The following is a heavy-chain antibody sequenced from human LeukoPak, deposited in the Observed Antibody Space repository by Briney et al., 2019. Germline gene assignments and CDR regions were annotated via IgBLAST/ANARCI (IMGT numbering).Heavy chain of an antibody. CDR3: ARAGEGYYYDSSGYYPH. CDR1: GFTFSSYW. Sequence: GGSLRLSCAASGFTFSSYWMSWVRQAPGKGLEWVANIKQDGSEKYYVDSVRGRFTISRDNAKNSLYLQMNSLRAEDTAVYYCARAGEGYYYDSSGYYPHWGQGTLVTVSS. J-gene: IGHJ4*02. V-gene: IGHV3-7*01. CDR2: IKQDGSEK. D-gene: IGHD3-22*01.